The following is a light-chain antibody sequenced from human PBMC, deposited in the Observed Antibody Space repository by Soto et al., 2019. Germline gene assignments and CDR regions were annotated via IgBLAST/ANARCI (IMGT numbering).Light chain of an antibody. J-gene: IGLJ2*01. CDR2: DVS. Sequence: QSVLTQPASVSGSPGQSITISCTGTSSDVGGYNYVSWYQQHPGKAPKLMIYDVSNRPSGVSNRFSGSKSGNTASLTISGVRAEDVSDYYCSSYTGSSTYVVFGGGTKLTVL. CDR1: SSDVGGYNY. V-gene: IGLV2-14*01. CDR3: SSYTGSSTYVV.